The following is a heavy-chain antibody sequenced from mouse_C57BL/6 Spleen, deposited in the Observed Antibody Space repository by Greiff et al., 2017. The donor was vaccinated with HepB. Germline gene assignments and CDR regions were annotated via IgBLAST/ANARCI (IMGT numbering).Heavy chain of an antibody. CDR1: GFTFSSYG. D-gene: IGHD1-1*01. CDR2: ISSGGSYT. V-gene: IGHV5-6*01. J-gene: IGHJ1*03. CDR3: ARHRLDYGSSPYWYFDV. Sequence: EVKLMESGGDLVKPGGSLKLSCAASGFTFSSYGMSWVRQTPDKRLEWVATISSGGSYTYYPDSVKGRFTISRDNAKNTLYLQMSRLKSEDTAMYYCARHRLDYGSSPYWYFDVWGTGTTVTVSS.